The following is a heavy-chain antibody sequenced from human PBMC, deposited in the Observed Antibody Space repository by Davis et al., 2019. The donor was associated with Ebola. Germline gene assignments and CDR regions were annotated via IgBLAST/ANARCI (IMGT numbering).Heavy chain of an antibody. D-gene: IGHD1-26*01. CDR1: GFTFSSYS. CDR2: ISSSSSYI. CDR3: ARDRAGGSSMGAFDI. Sequence: GESLKISCAASGFTFSSYSVNWVRQAPGKGLEWVSSISSSSSYIYYADSVKGRFTISRDNAKNSLYLQMNSLRAEDTAVYYCARDRAGGSSMGAFDIWGQGTMVTVSS. J-gene: IGHJ3*02. V-gene: IGHV3-21*01.